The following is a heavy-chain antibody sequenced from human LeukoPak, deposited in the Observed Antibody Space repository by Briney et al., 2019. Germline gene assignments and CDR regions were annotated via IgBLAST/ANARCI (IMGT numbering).Heavy chain of an antibody. CDR1: GFTFRNYW. V-gene: IGHV3-48*03. J-gene: IGHJ6*02. Sequence: GGSLRLSCAASGFTFRNYWMGWVRQAPGKGLEWVSYISSSGSTIYYADSVKGRFTISRDNAKNSLYLQMDSLRAEDTAVYYCARDCRFPSGYYYGMDVWGQGTTVTVSS. CDR2: ISSSGSTI. CDR3: ARDCRFPSGYYYGMDV. D-gene: IGHD2-15*01.